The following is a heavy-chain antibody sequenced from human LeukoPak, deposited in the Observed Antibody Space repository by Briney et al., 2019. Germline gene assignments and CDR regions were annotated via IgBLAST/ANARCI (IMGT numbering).Heavy chain of an antibody. Sequence: GGSLRLSCAASGFTFSDYYMSWIRQAPGKGLEWVSYISSSGSTIYYADSVKGRFTISRDNAKNSLYLQMNSLRAADTAVYYCARSRGSYIYYFDYWGQGTLVTVSS. D-gene: IGHD1-26*01. V-gene: IGHV3-11*01. CDR1: GFTFSDYY. J-gene: IGHJ4*02. CDR2: ISSSGSTI. CDR3: ARSRGSYIYYFDY.